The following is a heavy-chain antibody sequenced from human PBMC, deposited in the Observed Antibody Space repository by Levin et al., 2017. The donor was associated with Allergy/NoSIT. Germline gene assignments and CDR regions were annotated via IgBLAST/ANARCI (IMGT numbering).Heavy chain of an antibody. D-gene: IGHD4-17*01. CDR2: IVVGSGNT. CDR3: AAGLTTSSYWYFDL. CDR1: GFTFTSSA. Sequence: ASVKVSCKASGFTFTSSAVQWVRQARGQRLEWIGWIVVGSGNTNYAQKFQERVTITRDMSTSTAYMELSSLRSEDTAVYYCAAGLTTSSYWYFDLWGRGTLVTVSS. V-gene: IGHV1-58*01. J-gene: IGHJ2*01.